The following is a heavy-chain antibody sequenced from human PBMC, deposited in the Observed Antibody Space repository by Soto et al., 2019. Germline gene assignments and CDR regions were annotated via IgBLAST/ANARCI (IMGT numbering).Heavy chain of an antibody. V-gene: IGHV4-34*01. CDR2: INHSGST. Sequence: SDTLSLTCAVYGGSFSGYYWSWIRQPPGKGLEWIGEINHSGSTNYNPSLKSRVTISVDTSKNQFSLKLSSVTAADTAVYYCARGRRLRYFDRWLLDVWGKGTTVTVSS. D-gene: IGHD3-9*01. J-gene: IGHJ6*04. CDR3: ARGRRLRYFDRWLLDV. CDR1: GGSFSGYY.